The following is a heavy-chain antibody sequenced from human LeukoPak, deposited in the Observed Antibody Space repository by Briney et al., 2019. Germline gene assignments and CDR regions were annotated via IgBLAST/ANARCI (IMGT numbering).Heavy chain of an antibody. V-gene: IGHV4-4*09. CDR2: IYTSGST. D-gene: IGHD3-22*01. CDR3: ARQTDYYDSSILDY. Sequence: SETLSLTCTVSGGSISSYYWSWIRQPPGKGLEWIGYIYTSGSTNYNPSLKGRVTISVDTSKNQFSLKLSSVTAADTAVYYCARQTDYYDSSILDYWGQGTLVTVSS. J-gene: IGHJ4*02. CDR1: GGSISSYY.